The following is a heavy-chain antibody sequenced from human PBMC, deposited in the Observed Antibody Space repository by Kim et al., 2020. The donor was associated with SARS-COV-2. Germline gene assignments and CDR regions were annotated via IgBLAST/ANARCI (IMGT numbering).Heavy chain of an antibody. CDR2: IKQDGSEK. J-gene: IGHJ6*03. D-gene: IGHD3-3*01. V-gene: IGHV3-7*01. CDR1: GFTFSSYW. Sequence: GGSLRLSCAASGFTFSSYWMSWVRQAPGKGLEWVANIKQDGSEKYYVDSVKGRFTISRDNAKNSLYLQMNSLRAEDTAVYYCARDGLKLRFLVPSLDSYYYYMDVWGKGTTVTVSS. CDR3: ARDGLKLRFLVPSLDSYYYYMDV.